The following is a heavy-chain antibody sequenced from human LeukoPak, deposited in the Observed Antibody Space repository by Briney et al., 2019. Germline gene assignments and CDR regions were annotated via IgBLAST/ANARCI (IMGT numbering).Heavy chain of an antibody. CDR3: ARGPYCSGGSCYSRYDAFDI. V-gene: IGHV4-34*01. D-gene: IGHD2-15*01. CDR2: INHSGST. CDR1: GGSFSGYY. J-gene: IGHJ3*02. Sequence: SETLSLTCAVYGGSFSGYYWSWIRQPPGKGLEWIGEINHSGSTNYNPSLKSRVTISVDTSKNQFSLKLSSVTAADTAVYYCARGPYCSGGSCYSRYDAFDIWGQGTMVTVSS.